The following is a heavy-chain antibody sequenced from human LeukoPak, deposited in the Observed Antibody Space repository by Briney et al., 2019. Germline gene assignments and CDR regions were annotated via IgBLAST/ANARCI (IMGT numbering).Heavy chain of an antibody. CDR2: INPNSGST. Sequence: ASVKVSCKASGYTFTGYYMHWVRQAPGQGLEWMGWINPNSGSTNYAQKFQGRVTMTRDTSISTAYMELSRLRSDDTAVYYCARGEGYGAQMAWGQGTLVTVSS. V-gene: IGHV1-2*02. CDR3: ARGEGYGAQMA. D-gene: IGHD4-17*01. J-gene: IGHJ5*02. CDR1: GYTFTGYY.